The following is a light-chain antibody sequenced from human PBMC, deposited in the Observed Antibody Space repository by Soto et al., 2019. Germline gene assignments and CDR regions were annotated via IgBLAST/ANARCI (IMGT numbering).Light chain of an antibody. J-gene: IGLJ1*01. V-gene: IGLV2-14*01. CDR3: SSYTSSSTPYV. CDR1: SSDVGGYNY. CDR2: DVS. Sequence: QSVLTQPASVSGSPGQSSTISCTGTSSDVGGYNYVSWYQQHPGKAPKLMIYDVSNRPSGVSNRFSGSKSGNTASLTISGLQAEDEADYYCSSYTSSSTPYVFGTETKLTVL.